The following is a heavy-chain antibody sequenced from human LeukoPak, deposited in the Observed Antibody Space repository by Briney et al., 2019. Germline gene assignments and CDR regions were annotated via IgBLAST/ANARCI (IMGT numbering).Heavy chain of an antibody. Sequence: SSAASGFTSAHSAMSSGRQAPGPRRKAASGISGSGASPNYADSVKGRFTSSRDNSRYTLYLQRNSLRFDDTAVYYCAKDRNSSSWYYYDKWGQGTLVTVSS. CDR3: AKDRNSSSWYYYDK. CDR2: ISGSGASP. D-gene: IGHD6-13*01. V-gene: IGHV3-23*01. J-gene: IGHJ4*02. CDR1: GFTSAHSA.